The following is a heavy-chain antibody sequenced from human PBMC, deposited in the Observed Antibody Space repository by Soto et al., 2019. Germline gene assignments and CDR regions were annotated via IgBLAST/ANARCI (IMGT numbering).Heavy chain of an antibody. Sequence: NPGGSLRLSCAASGFTFTRYSMNWVRQAPGKGLEWVSSISSTTNYIYYGDSMKGRFTISRDNAKNSLYLEMNSLRAEDTAVYYCARESEDLTPNFDYWGQGTLVTVSS. V-gene: IGHV3-21*06. CDR3: ARESEDLTPNFDY. CDR1: GFTFTRYS. CDR2: ISSTTNYI. J-gene: IGHJ4*02.